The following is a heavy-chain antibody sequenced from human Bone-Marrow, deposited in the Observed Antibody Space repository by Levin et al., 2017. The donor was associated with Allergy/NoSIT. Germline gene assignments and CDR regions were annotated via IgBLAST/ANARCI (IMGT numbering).Heavy chain of an antibody. CDR2: IYTSGST. Sequence: PSETLSLTCTVSGGSVSTGSHYYNWIRQPAGKTLEWIGRIYTSGSTSYSPSLKSRVTISVDTSKNQFSLRLTSVTAADTAVYYCARAERFSISWYPPIDHWGQGILVTVSS. CDR1: GGSVSTGSHY. V-gene: IGHV4-61*02. J-gene: IGHJ4*02. D-gene: IGHD6-13*01. CDR3: ARAERFSISWYPPIDH.